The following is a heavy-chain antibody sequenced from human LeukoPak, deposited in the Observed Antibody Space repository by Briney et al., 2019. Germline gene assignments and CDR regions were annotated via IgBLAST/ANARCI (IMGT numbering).Heavy chain of an antibody. V-gene: IGHV1-2*02. D-gene: IGHD4/OR15-4a*01. CDR2: IKPDSGAT. J-gene: IGHJ4*02. CDR1: GYTFTVHY. Sequence: ASLKVSCKASGYTFTVHYMHWLRQAPGQGLEWMGWIKPDSGATNFAQNFQGRVTMTSDTPINTAYMELSSLTSDDTAMYYCARDHDYGPDYWGQGTLVTVSA. CDR3: ARDHDYGPDY.